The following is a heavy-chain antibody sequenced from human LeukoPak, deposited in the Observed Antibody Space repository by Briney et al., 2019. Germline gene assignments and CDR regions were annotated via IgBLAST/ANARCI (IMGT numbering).Heavy chain of an antibody. D-gene: IGHD3-16*01. CDR2: INPSGGST. J-gene: IGHJ4*02. Sequence: ASVKVSCKASGYTFTSYGLNWVRQAPGQGLEWMGIINPSGGSTSYAQKFQGRVTMTRDTSTSTVYMELSSLRSEDTAVYYCASARGDYWGQGTLVTVSS. CDR1: GYTFTSYG. V-gene: IGHV1-46*01. CDR3: ASARGDY.